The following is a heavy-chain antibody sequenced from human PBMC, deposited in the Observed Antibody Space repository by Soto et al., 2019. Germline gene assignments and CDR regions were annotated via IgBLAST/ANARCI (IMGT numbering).Heavy chain of an antibody. D-gene: IGHD5-18*01. CDR1: GFTFSSYS. CDR2: ISSSSSYI. V-gene: IGHV3-21*01. J-gene: IGHJ4*02. Sequence: SLRLSCAASGFTFSSYSMNWVRQATGKGLEWVSSISSSSSYIYYADSVKGRFTISRDNAKNSLYLQMSSLRAEDTAVYYCARDQPGYSYGYGLGYWGQGTLVTVSS. CDR3: ARDQPGYSYGYGLGY.